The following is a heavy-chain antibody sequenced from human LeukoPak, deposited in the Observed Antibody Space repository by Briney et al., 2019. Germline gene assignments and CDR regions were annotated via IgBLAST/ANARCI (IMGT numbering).Heavy chain of an antibody. J-gene: IGHJ3*02. Sequence: GASVKVSCKASGYTFTGYYMHWVRQAPGQGLEWMGWINPNSGGTNYPQKFQGRVTMTRDTSISTAYMELSRLRSDDTAVYYCALIWFGELLDAFDIWGQGTMVTVSS. CDR1: GYTFTGYY. D-gene: IGHD3-10*01. CDR2: INPNSGGT. V-gene: IGHV1-2*02. CDR3: ALIWFGELLDAFDI.